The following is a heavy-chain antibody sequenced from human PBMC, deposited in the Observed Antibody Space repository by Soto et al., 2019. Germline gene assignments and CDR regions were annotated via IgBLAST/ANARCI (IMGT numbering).Heavy chain of an antibody. V-gene: IGHV4-59*08. CDR1: GGSISSYY. CDR3: ARLGGATTGWYFDL. Sequence: QVQLQESGPGLVKPSETLSLTCTVSGGSISSYYWSWIRQPPGKGLEWIGYIYYSGSTNYNPSLKSRVTISVDTSKNRFSLKLNSVTAADTAVYYCARLGGATTGWYFDLWGRGTLVTVSS. J-gene: IGHJ2*01. D-gene: IGHD5-12*01. CDR2: IYYSGST.